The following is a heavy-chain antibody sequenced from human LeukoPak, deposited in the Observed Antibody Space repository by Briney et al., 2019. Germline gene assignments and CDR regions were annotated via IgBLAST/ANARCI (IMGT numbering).Heavy chain of an antibody. Sequence: ASVKVSCKGSGYTFTGYYMHWVRHGPGQGREWMWWINPNSGGTNYAQKFQGRVTMTRDTSISTAYMELSRLRSDDTAVYYCARVYDSSGYCAPFDYWGQGTLVTVSS. J-gene: IGHJ4*02. CDR3: ARVYDSSGYCAPFDY. CDR2: INPNSGGT. D-gene: IGHD3-22*01. V-gene: IGHV1-2*02. CDR1: GYTFTGYY.